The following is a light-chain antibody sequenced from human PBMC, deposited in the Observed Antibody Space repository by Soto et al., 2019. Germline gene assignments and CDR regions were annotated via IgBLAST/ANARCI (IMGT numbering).Light chain of an antibody. Sequence: IQLTQSPSSLTASVGDRVTITCRASQGISSYLAWYQQKPGKAPKLLIYAASTLQSGVPSRFSGSGSGTDFTLTISRLEPEDFAVYYCQQYGSTLTFGGGTKVDI. V-gene: IGKV1-9*01. CDR1: QGISSY. CDR2: AAS. CDR3: QQYGSTLT. J-gene: IGKJ4*01.